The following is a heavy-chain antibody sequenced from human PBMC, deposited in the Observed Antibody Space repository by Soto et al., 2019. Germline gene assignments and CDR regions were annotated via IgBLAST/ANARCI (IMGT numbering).Heavy chain of an antibody. Sequence: GGSLRLSCVASGFTFDDYAMHWVRQVPGKGLEWVSGIGWNSRNLAYADSVKGRFTISRDNAKNSLYLQMNSLRDEDTAVYYCARDHAPRVVVPAAILYYYYGMDVWGQGTTVTVSS. V-gene: IGHV3-9*01. J-gene: IGHJ6*02. CDR3: ARDHAPRVVVPAAILYYYYGMDV. D-gene: IGHD2-2*01. CDR2: IGWNSRNL. CDR1: GFTFDDYA.